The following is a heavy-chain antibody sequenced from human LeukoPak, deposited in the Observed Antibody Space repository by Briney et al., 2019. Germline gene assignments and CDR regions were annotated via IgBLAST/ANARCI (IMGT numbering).Heavy chain of an antibody. J-gene: IGHJ4*02. D-gene: IGHD2-15*01. CDR1: GFTFSSYD. Sequence: PGGSLRLSCAASGFTFSSYDMHWVRQATGKGLEWVSAIGTAADTYYPGSVKGRFTISRENAKNSLYLQMNSLRAGDTAVYYCARSPAYLRAAFDIWGQGTLVTVSS. CDR2: IGTAADT. CDR3: ARSPAYLRAAFDI. V-gene: IGHV3-13*01.